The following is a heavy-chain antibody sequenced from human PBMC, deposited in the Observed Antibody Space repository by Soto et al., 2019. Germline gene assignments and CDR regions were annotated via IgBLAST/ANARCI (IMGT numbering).Heavy chain of an antibody. CDR3: ARDDIPGRAVAIYGMDV. CDR1: GFTFSNYG. D-gene: IGHD6-19*01. Sequence: GGSLRLSCAASGFTFSNYGMHWVRQAPGTGLEWVAVIWYDGSNKYYADPVKGRFTISRDNSKNTLYLQINSLRAEDTAVYYCARDDIPGRAVAIYGMDVWGQGTTVTVSS. CDR2: IWYDGSNK. V-gene: IGHV3-33*01. J-gene: IGHJ6*02.